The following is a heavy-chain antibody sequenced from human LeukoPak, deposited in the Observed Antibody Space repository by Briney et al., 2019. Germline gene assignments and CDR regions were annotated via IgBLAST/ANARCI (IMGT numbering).Heavy chain of an antibody. J-gene: IGHJ6*03. CDR3: ARALGQTEYSSGGEYYYYYYMDV. CDR1: GYTFTSYD. Sequence: GASVKVSCKASGYTFTSYDINWVRQATGQGLEWMGWMNPNSGNTGYAQKFQGRVTMTRNTSISTAYMELSSLRSEDTAVYYCARALGQTEYSSGGEYYYYYYMDVWGKGTTVTISS. CDR2: MNPNSGNT. V-gene: IGHV1-8*01. D-gene: IGHD6-19*01.